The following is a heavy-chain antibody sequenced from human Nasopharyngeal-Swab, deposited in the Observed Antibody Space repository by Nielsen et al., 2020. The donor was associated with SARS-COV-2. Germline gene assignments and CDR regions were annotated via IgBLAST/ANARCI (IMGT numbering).Heavy chain of an antibody. V-gene: IGHV4-31*02. J-gene: IGHJ6*02. CDR3: ARGSDYDFWSGYYYGMDV. D-gene: IGHD3-3*01. CDR2: IYYSGST. Sequence: WIRQPPGKGLEWIGYIYYSGSTYYNPSLKSRVTISVDTSKNQFSLKPSSVTAADTAVYYCARGSDYDFWSGYYYGMDVWGQGTTVTVSS.